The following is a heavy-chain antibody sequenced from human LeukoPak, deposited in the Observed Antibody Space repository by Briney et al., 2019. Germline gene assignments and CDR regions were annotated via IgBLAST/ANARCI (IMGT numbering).Heavy chain of an antibody. CDR2: ISSSSSYI. D-gene: IGHD1-14*01. V-gene: IGHV3-21*04. CDR1: GFTFSSYS. J-gene: IGHJ4*02. CDR3: ARGTGGY. Sequence: GGSLRLSCAASGFTFSSYSMNWVRQAPGKGLEWVSSISSSSSYIYYADSVKGRFTISRDNSKNTPYLQMNSLSGEDTAVYYCARGTGGYWGQGTLVPVSS.